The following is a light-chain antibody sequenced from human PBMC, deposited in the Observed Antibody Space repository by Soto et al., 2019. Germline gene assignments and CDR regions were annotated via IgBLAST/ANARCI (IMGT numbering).Light chain of an antibody. Sequence: QSALTQPPSASGSPGQSVTISCTGTSSDVGSSNYVSWYQQHPGKAPKVIIYEVSKRPSGVPDRFSGSRSGNKASLTVSGLQADDEADYYCSSTAGSNNPFVFGPGTKLTVL. CDR2: EVS. CDR1: SSDVGSSNY. CDR3: SSTAGSNNPFV. J-gene: IGLJ1*01. V-gene: IGLV2-8*01.